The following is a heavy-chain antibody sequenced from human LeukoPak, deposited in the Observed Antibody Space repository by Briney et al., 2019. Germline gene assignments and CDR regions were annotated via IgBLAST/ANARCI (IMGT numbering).Heavy chain of an antibody. CDR3: ARQGIAVAGTSGYYYYMDV. V-gene: IGHV1-2*02. J-gene: IGHJ6*03. CDR1: GYKFTDYF. D-gene: IGHD6-19*01. Sequence: ASVKVSCKASGYKFTDYFIYWVRQAPGQGLEWMGWLNPNSGDTKYAQKFQGRVTMTRDKSISTAYLQWSSLKASDTAMYYCARQGIAVAGTSGYYYYMDVWGKGTTVTVSS. CDR2: LNPNSGDT.